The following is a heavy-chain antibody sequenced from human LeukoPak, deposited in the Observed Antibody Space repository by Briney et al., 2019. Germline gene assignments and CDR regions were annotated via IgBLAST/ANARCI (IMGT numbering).Heavy chain of an antibody. J-gene: IGHJ3*02. D-gene: IGHD3-10*01. Sequence: GASVKVSCKASGFTFSNSAVQWVRQARGQRLEWIGWIVVGSGNTNYAQKFQGRVTITTDESTSTAYMELSSLRSEDTAVYYCARDRRESALWFGESAADAFDIWGQGTMVTVSS. V-gene: IGHV1-58*01. CDR2: IVVGSGNT. CDR3: ARDRRESALWFGESAADAFDI. CDR1: GFTFSNSA.